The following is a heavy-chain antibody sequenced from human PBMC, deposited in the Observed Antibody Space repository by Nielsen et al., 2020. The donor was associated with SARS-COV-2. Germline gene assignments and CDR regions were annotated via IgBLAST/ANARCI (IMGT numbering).Heavy chain of an antibody. D-gene: IGHD3-10*01. Sequence: GGSLRLSCIASGFTFNIYAMAWVRRTPGRGLQWVSGISASGGSTYYTDSVKGHFAVSRDNSRNTLYLQMHSLRVEDTALYYCAKDDVVRGDAFDIWGQGTMVTVSS. CDR2: ISASGGST. J-gene: IGHJ3*02. V-gene: IGHV3-23*01. CDR1: GFTFNIYA. CDR3: AKDDVVRGDAFDI.